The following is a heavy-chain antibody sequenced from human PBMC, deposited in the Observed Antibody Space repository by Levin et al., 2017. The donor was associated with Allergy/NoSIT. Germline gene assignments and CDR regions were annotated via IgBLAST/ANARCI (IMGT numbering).Heavy chain of an antibody. CDR3: ARDDGHCSGANCYDAFDL. V-gene: IGHV3-7*01. Sequence: SCVASGFTLSSYWMTWVRQAPGKGLEWVANIKQDGSVKNSVDSVKGRFTISRDNTKNSLYLQMSSLRAEDTAVYYCARDDGHCSGANCYDAFDLWGQGTMVTVSS. CDR1: GFTLSSYW. D-gene: IGHD2-15*01. CDR2: IKQDGSVK. J-gene: IGHJ3*01.